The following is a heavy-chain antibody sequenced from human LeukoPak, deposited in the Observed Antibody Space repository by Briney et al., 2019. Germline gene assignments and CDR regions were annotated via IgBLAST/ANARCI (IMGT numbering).Heavy chain of an antibody. J-gene: IGHJ4*02. CDR2: IYYSGST. CDR1: GGSISSYY. V-gene: IGHV4-59*08. CDR3: ARWVAAASLDY. D-gene: IGHD6-13*01. Sequence: SETLSLTCTVSGGSISSYYWSWVRQPPGKGLEWIGYIYYSGSTSYNPSLKSRVTISMDTSKNQFSLKLSSVTAADTAVYYYARWVAAASLDYWGQGTLVTVSS.